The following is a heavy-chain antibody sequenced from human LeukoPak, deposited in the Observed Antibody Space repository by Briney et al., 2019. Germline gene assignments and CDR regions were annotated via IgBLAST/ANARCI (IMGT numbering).Heavy chain of an antibody. V-gene: IGHV3-64*01. CDR1: GFSFNTYA. D-gene: IGHD5-24*01. Sequence: GGSLRLSCAASGFSFNTYAMHWVRQAPGKGLEYVSAISSNGDSTYYANSVKGRFTISRDNSKKTLFLQMGSLRAEDMAVYYCARAVEMATISIEGYWGQGTLVTVSS. CDR2: ISSNGDST. CDR3: ARAVEMATISIEGY. J-gene: IGHJ4*02.